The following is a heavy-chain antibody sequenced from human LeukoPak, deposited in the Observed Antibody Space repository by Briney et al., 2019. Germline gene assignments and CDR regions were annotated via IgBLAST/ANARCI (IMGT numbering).Heavy chain of an antibody. Sequence: PGGSLRLSCAVSGFTFSNYWMHWVRQGPGKGLAWVSRITNDGSATGYADSVKGRFTISRDNAMNTLYLHMDSLCPEDTAVYYCARDASPGYFDLWGRGTLVTVSS. D-gene: IGHD2-15*01. V-gene: IGHV3-74*01. CDR1: GFTFSNYW. CDR3: ARDASPGYFDL. CDR2: ITNDGSAT. J-gene: IGHJ2*01.